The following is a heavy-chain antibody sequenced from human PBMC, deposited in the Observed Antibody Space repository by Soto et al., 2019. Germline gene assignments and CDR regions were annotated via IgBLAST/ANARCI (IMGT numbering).Heavy chain of an antibody. D-gene: IGHD4-17*01. J-gene: IGHJ6*02. CDR3: ARERGTTVTTRDYYYGMDV. CDR1: GGTFSSYT. V-gene: IGHV1-69*08. Sequence: QVQLVQSGAEVKKPGSSVKVSCKASGGTFSSYTISWVRQAPGQGLEWMGRIIPILGIANYAQKFQGRVTITADKSTSTAYMELSSLRSEDTAVYYGARERGTTVTTRDYYYGMDVWGQGTTVTVSS. CDR2: IIPILGIA.